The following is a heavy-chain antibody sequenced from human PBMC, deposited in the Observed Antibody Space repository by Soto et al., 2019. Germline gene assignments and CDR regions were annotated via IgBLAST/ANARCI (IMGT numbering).Heavy chain of an antibody. D-gene: IGHD6-19*01. J-gene: IGHJ4*02. CDR3: ARGRGNSDWAYFDY. CDR2: ISYDVITK. V-gene: IGHV3-30-3*01. Sequence: QVQLVESGGGVVQPGKSLKLSCAPSGFTFSSYAMHWVRQAPGKGLEWVALISYDVITKYYTDSVNGLFTISRDNSKNTLFLQMNSLRPEDTAAFYCARGRGNSDWAYFDYWGQGTLVTVSS. CDR1: GFTFSSYA.